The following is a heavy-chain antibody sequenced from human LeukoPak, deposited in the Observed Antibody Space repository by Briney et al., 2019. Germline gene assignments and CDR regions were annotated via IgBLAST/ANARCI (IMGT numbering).Heavy chain of an antibody. V-gene: IGHV3-7*01. J-gene: IGHJ4*02. CDR2: IKQDGSEK. D-gene: IGHD3-3*01. Sequence: PGGSLRLSCAASGFTFSSYWMSWVRQAPGKGLEWVANIKQDGSEKYYVDSVKGRFTISRDNAKNSLYLQMNSLRAEDTAVYYCAREFLTYYDFWSGYFDYWGQGTLVTVSS. CDR3: AREFLTYYDFWSGYFDY. CDR1: GFTFSSYW.